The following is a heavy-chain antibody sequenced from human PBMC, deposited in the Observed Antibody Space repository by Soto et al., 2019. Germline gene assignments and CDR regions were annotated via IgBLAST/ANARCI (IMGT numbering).Heavy chain of an antibody. Sequence: SETLSLTCTVSGGSISSYYGSWIRQPPGKGLEWIGYIYQSGSTNYSPSLKSRVAISVDTSTNQVSLKLSSVTAADTAVYYCGIFYYYHGMDVWGQGTTVTVSS. CDR3: GIFYYYHGMDV. CDR2: IYQSGST. V-gene: IGHV4-59*12. J-gene: IGHJ6*02. CDR1: GGSISSYY. D-gene: IGHD2-21*01.